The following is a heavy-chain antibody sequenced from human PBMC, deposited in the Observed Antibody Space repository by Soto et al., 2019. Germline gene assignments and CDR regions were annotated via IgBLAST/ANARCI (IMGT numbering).Heavy chain of an antibody. Sequence: GGSLRLSCAASGFTFRRNNMNWVRQAPGKGLEWVASISSSGDYLYYADSVKGRFIISRENAKNSLYLQMNSLRAGDTAVYYCARGSVAVAGTSHFDYWGQGTLVTVSS. CDR2: ISSSGDYL. V-gene: IGHV3-21*01. D-gene: IGHD6-19*01. CDR1: GFTFRRNN. CDR3: ARGSVAVAGTSHFDY. J-gene: IGHJ4*02.